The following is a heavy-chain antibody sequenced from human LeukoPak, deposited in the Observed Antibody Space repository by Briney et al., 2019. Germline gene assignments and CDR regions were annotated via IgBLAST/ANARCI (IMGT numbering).Heavy chain of an antibody. CDR1: GFTVSSNY. D-gene: IGHD3-22*01. J-gene: IGHJ5*02. CDR3: ARLRGYYDSSGYYYAPIGNNWFDP. CDR2: IYSGGST. Sequence: PGGSLRLSCAASGFTVSSNYMSWVRQAPGKGLEWVSVIYSGGSTYYADSVKGRFTISRDNSKNTLYLQMNSLRAEDTAVYYCARLRGYYDSSGYYYAPIGNNWFDPWGQGTLVTVSS. V-gene: IGHV3-53*01.